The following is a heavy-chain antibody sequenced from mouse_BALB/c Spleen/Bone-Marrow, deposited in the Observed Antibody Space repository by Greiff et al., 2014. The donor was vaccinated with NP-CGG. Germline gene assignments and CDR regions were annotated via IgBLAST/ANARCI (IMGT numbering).Heavy chain of an antibody. CDR3: AINGNSRYAMDY. D-gene: IGHD2-1*01. CDR1: GYTFTSYD. CDR2: IYPGDGST. V-gene: IGHV1S56*01. J-gene: IGHJ4*01. Sequence: VKLMQSGPELVKPGALVKISCKASGYTFTSYDIHWVKQRPEQGLEWIGWIYPGDGSTKYNEKFKGKATLTADKSSSTAYMQRSLLSSENSAVYFGAINGNSRYAMDYWGQGTSVTVSS.